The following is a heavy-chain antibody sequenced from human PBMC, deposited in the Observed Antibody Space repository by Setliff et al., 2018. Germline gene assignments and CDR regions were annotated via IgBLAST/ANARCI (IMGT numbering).Heavy chain of an antibody. CDR3: ATHPVGYSRPFDV. CDR1: GYIFTNHW. Sequence: GESLKISCKVSGYIFTNHWIGWVRQMPGKGLEWMGVIYPGDSDTRYSPSFQGQVTISADKSITTAYLQWGSLQASDTAMYYCATHPVGYSRPFDVWGQGTMVTVSS. D-gene: IGHD2-15*01. V-gene: IGHV5-51*01. CDR2: IYPGDSDT. J-gene: IGHJ3*01.